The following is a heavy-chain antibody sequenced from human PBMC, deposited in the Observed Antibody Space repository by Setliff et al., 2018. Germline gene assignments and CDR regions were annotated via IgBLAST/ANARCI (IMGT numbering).Heavy chain of an antibody. CDR1: GGSISSGSYY. CDR2: IYSSGSS. J-gene: IGHJ4*02. V-gene: IGHV4-61*09. D-gene: IGHD2-8*01. Sequence: SETLSLTCTVSGGSISSGSYYWTWIRQPAGKGLEWIGQIYSSGSSNYNPSLKSRLTISVDTSKNQFSLNLTSVTAADTAVYYCAREGFYCTNGVCYRPFDYWGQGTLVTVSS. CDR3: AREGFYCTNGVCYRPFDY.